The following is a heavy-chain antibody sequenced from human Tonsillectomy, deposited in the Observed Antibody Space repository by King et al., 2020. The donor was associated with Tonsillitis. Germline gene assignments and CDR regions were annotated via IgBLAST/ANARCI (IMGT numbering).Heavy chain of an antibody. J-gene: IGHJ4*02. Sequence: QLQESGPGLVKPSETLSLTCTVSGGSISSYYWSWIRQPLGKGLEWIGYIYYSGSTNYNPSLKSRVTISVDTSKNQFSLKLSSVTAADTAVYYCARGRTYYYDSSALYFAVWGQGTLVTVSS. CDR1: GGSISSYY. CDR2: IYYSGST. V-gene: IGHV4-59*01. CDR3: ARGRTYYYDSSALYFAV. D-gene: IGHD3-22*01.